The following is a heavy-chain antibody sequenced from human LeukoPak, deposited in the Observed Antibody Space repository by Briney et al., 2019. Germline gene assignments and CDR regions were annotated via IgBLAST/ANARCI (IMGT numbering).Heavy chain of an antibody. D-gene: IGHD6-13*01. CDR3: ASGRQLGR. CDR1: GFSFSTYW. CDR2: IKQDESEK. Sequence: SGGSLGLSCAASGFSFSTYWMSWVRQAPGKGLEWVANIKQDESEKYYVDSVKGRFTISRDNTKNSIYLQMNGLRVEDTSVYYCASGRQLGRWGQGTLVTVSS. J-gene: IGHJ4*02. V-gene: IGHV3-7*03.